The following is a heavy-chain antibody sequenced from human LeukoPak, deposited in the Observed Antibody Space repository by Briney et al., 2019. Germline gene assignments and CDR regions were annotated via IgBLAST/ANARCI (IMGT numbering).Heavy chain of an antibody. J-gene: IGHJ4*02. V-gene: IGHV3-74*01. CDR3: ATVFGY. CDR1: GFTLSSDW. CDR2: MNQDGSDT. Sequence: PGGSLRLSWAVSGFTLSSDWMHWVRQAPGKGLEWVSRMNQDGSDTSYADSVKGRFTISRDNAKNTVYLQMNSLRAEDSAVYYCATVFGYWGQGTLVTVSS.